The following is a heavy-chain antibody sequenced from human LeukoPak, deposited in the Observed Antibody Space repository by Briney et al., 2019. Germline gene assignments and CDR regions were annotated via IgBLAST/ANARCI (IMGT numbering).Heavy chain of an antibody. CDR2: INGSGEKT. CDR1: GCTLSNYA. J-gene: IGHJ4*02. CDR3: AKPARTDYADY. D-gene: IGHD1-14*01. Sequence: GGSLRLSCAASGCTLSNYAMNWVRQAPGKGLEGVSSINGSGEKTYYADSVKGRFTIPRDNSKNTLYLQMNSLRAEDTAVYYCAKPARTDYADYWGQGTLVTVSS. V-gene: IGHV3-23*01.